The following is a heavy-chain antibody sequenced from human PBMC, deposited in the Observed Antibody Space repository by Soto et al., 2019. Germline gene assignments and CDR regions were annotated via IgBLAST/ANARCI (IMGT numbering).Heavy chain of an antibody. CDR1: GFTFSDYY. CDR3: ARYGVSSTSDRDAFDI. J-gene: IGHJ3*02. V-gene: IGHV3-11*01. CDR2: ISSSGSTI. Sequence: GGSLRLSCAASGFTFSDYYMSWIRQAPGKGLEWVSYISSSGSTIYYADSVKGRFTISRDNAKNSLYLQMNSLRAEDTAVYYCARYGVSSTSDRDAFDIWGQGTMVTVSS. D-gene: IGHD2-2*01.